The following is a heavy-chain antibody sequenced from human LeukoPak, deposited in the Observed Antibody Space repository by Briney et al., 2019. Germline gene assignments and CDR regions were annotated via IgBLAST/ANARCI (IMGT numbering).Heavy chain of an antibody. CDR3: ARPKVFGDYQGAFDI. CDR1: GGSFSGYY. CDR2: INHSGST. D-gene: IGHD4-17*01. Sequence: KTSETLSLTCAVYGGSFSGYYWSWIRQPPGKGLEWIGEINHSGSTNYNPSLKSRVAISVDTSKNQFSLTLSSVTAADTTVYYCARPKVFGDYQGAFDIWGQGTMVIVSS. J-gene: IGHJ3*02. V-gene: IGHV4-34*01.